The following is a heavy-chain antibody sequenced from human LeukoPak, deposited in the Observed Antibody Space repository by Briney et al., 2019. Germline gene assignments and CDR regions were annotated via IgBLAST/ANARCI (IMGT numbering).Heavy chain of an antibody. CDR3: ARDGSSSWYYMDV. D-gene: IGHD6-13*01. CDR1: GGSISSSSYY. V-gene: IGHV4-39*07. J-gene: IGHJ6*03. Sequence: SETLSLTCTVSGGSISSSSYYWGWIRQPPGKGLEWIGSVFYSGSTYYNPSLKSRVTISVDTSKNQFSLKLSSVTAADTAVYYCARDGSSSWYYMDVWGKGTTVTISS. CDR2: VFYSGST.